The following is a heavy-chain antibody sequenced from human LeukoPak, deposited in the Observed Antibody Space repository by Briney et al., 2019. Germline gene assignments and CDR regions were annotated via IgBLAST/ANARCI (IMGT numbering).Heavy chain of an antibody. D-gene: IGHD3-10*01. CDR2: IYYSGSP. Sequence: PSETLSLTCTVSGVSVSSDDYYWSWIRQPPGKGLEWIGYIYYSGSPYYNPSLKSRLTMSVDMSKNQFSLNLSSVTAADTAVYYCVRDRTRGSRTYAGFDYWGQGTLVTVSS. V-gene: IGHV4-30-4*01. CDR1: GVSVSSDDYY. CDR3: VRDRTRGSRTYAGFDY. J-gene: IGHJ4*02.